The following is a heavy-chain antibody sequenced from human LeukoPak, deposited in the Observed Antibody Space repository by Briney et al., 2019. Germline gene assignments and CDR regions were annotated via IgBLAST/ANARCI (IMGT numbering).Heavy chain of an antibody. D-gene: IGHD3-22*01. J-gene: IGHJ4*02. Sequence: GGSLRLSCAASGFTFSDYYMSWIRQAPGKGLEWVSYISSSGSTIYYADSVKGRFTISRDNAKNSLNLQMNSLRAEDTAVYYCARDDRYDSSVSDYWGQGTLVTVSS. CDR3: ARDDRYDSSVSDY. CDR1: GFTFSDYY. V-gene: IGHV3-11*01. CDR2: ISSSGSTI.